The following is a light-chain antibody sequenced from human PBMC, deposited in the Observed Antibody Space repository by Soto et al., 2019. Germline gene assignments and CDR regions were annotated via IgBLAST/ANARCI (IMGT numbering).Light chain of an antibody. Sequence: QSVLTQPASVSGSPGQSITISCTGTSSDVGGYNYVYWYQRHPGKAPKLMIYEVTNRPSGVSNRFSGSKSGNTASLTISGLQAEDEADYYCSSYTSRSTLVFGTGTKVTVL. CDR1: SSDVGGYNY. J-gene: IGLJ1*01. CDR3: SSYTSRSTLV. CDR2: EVT. V-gene: IGLV2-14*01.